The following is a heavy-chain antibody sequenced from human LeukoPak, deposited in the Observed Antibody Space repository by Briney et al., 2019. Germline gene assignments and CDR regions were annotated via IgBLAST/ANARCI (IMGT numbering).Heavy chain of an antibody. CDR1: GYTFANYE. V-gene: IGHV1-8*01. D-gene: IGHD3-22*01. J-gene: IGHJ4*01. CDR2: LNTNSGNT. Sequence: ASVKVSCKASGYTFANYEINWVRQASGQGLEWMGWLNTNSGNTGYAQKFQGRVTMTRDTTINTAYMELSSLTSDDSAVYYCARGSSGYYYSPDYWGQGTLVTVFS. CDR3: ARGSSGYYYSPDY.